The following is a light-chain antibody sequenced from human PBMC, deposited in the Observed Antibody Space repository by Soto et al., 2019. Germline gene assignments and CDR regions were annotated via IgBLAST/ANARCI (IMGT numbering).Light chain of an antibody. CDR1: SSDVGGYNY. Sequence: ALTHPASVSWSRGQSITISCTGTSSDVGGYNYVSWYQQHPGKAPKLMIYDVSNRPSGVSNRFSGSKSGNTASLTISGLQAEDEADYYCSSYTSSSTFYVFGTGTKVTVL. J-gene: IGLJ1*01. V-gene: IGLV2-14*01. CDR2: DVS. CDR3: SSYTSSSTFYV.